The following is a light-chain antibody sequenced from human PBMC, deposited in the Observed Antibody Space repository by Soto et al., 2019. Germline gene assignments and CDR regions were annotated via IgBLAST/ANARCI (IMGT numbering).Light chain of an antibody. V-gene: IGKV3-20*01. CDR1: QSVSSSY. J-gene: IGKJ5*01. CDR3: QQYGSSPRIN. Sequence: EIVLTQSPGTLSLSPGERATLSCRASQSVSSSYLAWYQQKPGQAPRLLIYGASSRATGIPDRFSGSGSGTEFTLTIRRLQHEESSVYYCQQYGSSPRINFCQGPRLQLK. CDR2: GAS.